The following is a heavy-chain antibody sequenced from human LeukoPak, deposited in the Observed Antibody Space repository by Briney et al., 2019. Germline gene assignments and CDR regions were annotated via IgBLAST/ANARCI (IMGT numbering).Heavy chain of an antibody. CDR2: IYYSGST. CDR1: GGSISSYY. D-gene: IGHD6-19*01. V-gene: IGHV4-59*01. Sequence: PSESLSLTCTVSGGSISSYYWSWIRQTPGKGLEWIGHIYYSGSTNYNPSLKSRVTISVDTSKNQFSLKLSSVTAADTAVYYCARDSRSGWYYFDYWGQGTLVTVSS. J-gene: IGHJ4*02. CDR3: ARDSRSGWYYFDY.